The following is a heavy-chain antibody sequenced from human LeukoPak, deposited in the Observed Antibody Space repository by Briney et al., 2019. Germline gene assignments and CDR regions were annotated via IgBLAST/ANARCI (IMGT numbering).Heavy chain of an antibody. J-gene: IGHJ4*02. CDR3: ARRIRGAPTDY. V-gene: IGHV1-8*01. Sequence: ASVKVSCKASGFTFTTYDLNWVRQATGQGLEWMGWMNPNSGNTGYAQKSQGSVTMTRNISITTAYMELSNLTSEDTAVYYCARRIRGAPTDYWGQGTLVTVSS. CDR2: MNPNSGNT. CDR1: GFTFTTYD. D-gene: IGHD3-10*01.